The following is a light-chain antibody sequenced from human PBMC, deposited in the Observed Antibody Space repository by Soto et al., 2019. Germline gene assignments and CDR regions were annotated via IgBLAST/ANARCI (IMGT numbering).Light chain of an antibody. CDR2: DVS. V-gene: IGKV3-11*01. CDR3: QQRSNRVT. Sequence: EIVLTQSPATLSLSPGERATLSCRASQSVSRYLAWYQQKPGQALRLLIYDVSNRATGVPARFSGSWSGTDFTLTISSLEAEDVEVYYCQQRSNRVTFGQGTRLEIE. CDR1: QSVSRY. J-gene: IGKJ5*01.